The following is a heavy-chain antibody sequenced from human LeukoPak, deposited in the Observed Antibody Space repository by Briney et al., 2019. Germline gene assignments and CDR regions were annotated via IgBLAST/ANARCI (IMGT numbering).Heavy chain of an antibody. V-gene: IGHV1-46*02. CDR3: ARESYGEEDN. CDR1: GYTFNSYY. CDR2: INPSGGST. D-gene: IGHD4-17*01. J-gene: IGHJ4*02. Sequence: GASVKVSCKASGYTFNSYYMHWVREAPGQALEWMGIINPSGGSTSYAQKFQGRVTMTRDTSTSTVYMELSSLRSEDTAVYYCARESYGEEDNWGQGTLVTVSS.